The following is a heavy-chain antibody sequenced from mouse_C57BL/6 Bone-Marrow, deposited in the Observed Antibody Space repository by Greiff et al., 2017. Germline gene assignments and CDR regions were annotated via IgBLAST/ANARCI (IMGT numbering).Heavy chain of an antibody. V-gene: IGHV2-9-1*01. CDR2: IWTGGGT. J-gene: IGHJ1*03. CDR3: ARNRESNYYYATGDFDV. D-gene: IGHD1-1*01. CDR1: GFSLTSYA. Sequence: QVQLQQSGPGLVAPSQSLSITCTVSGFSLTSYAISWVRQPPGKGLEWLGVIWTGGGTNYNSALKSRLSISKDNSKSQVFLKMNSLQTDDTARYYCARNRESNYYYATGDFDVWGTGTTVTVSS.